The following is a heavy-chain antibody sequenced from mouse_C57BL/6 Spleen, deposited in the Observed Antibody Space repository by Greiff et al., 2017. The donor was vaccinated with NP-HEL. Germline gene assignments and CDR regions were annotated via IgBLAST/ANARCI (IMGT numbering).Heavy chain of an antibody. CDR2: IDPSDSYT. D-gene: IGHD1-1*01. Sequence: QVQLQQPGAELVKPGASVKLSCKASGYTFTSYWMQWVKQRPGQGLEWIGEIDPSDSYTNYNQKFKGKATLTVDTSSSTAYMQLSSLTSEDSAVYYCARRDTPVAAYWGQGTLVTVSA. CDR3: ARRDTPVAAY. V-gene: IGHV1-50*01. CDR1: GYTFTSYW. J-gene: IGHJ3*01.